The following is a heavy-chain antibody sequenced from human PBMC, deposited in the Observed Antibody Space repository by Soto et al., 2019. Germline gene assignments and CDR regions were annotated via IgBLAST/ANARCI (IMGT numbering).Heavy chain of an antibody. D-gene: IGHD2-15*01. CDR1: GFILSDFA. Sequence: QVQLVESGGGAVQPGGSLRLSCAASGFILSDFAMHWVRQAPGRGLEWVAVILKDGKSKYYADSVRGLFTISSDTSKDTMFLQLTSLRLDDSAVYYCAKTGCNGGSCFSWFDPWGQGTPVIVSS. CDR3: AKTGCNGGSCFSWFDP. CDR2: ILKDGKSK. J-gene: IGHJ5*02. V-gene: IGHV3-30*04.